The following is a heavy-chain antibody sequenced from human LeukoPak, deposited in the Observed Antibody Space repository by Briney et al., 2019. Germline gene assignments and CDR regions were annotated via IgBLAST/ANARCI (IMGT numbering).Heavy chain of an antibody. J-gene: IGHJ6*02. V-gene: IGHV1-2*02. CDR3: ARDHCVSSGCYEDYYYGMDV. Sequence: GASVKVSCKASGYTFTGYYMQWVRQAPGQGLEWMGWINPNSGGTNYAQKFQGRVTMTRDTSISTAYMELSRLRSDDTAVSFCARDHCVSSGCYEDYYYGMDVWGRGTTVTVSS. D-gene: IGHD2-2*01. CDR1: GYTFTGYY. CDR2: INPNSGGT.